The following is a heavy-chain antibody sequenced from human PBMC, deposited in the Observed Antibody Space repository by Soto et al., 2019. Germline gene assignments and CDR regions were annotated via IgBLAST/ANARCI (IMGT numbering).Heavy chain of an antibody. CDR2: IYYSGST. CDR3: ARGGREGGSYYYYYYYMDV. J-gene: IGHJ6*03. CDR1: GGSISSYY. Sequence: SETLSLTCTVSGGSISSYYWSWIRQPPGKGLEWIGYIYYSGSTNYNPSLKSRVTISVDTSKNQFSLKLSSVTAADTAVYYCARGGREGGSYYYYYYYMDVWGKGTTVTVSS. D-gene: IGHD1-26*01. V-gene: IGHV4-59*01.